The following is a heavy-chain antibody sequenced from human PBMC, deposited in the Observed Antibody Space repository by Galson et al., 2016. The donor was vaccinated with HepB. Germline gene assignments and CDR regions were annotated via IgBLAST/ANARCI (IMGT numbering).Heavy chain of an antibody. CDR3: ARYCNGDCPYAMDF. CDR1: GGSISSYS. J-gene: IGHJ6*02. Sequence: SETLSLTCTVSGGSISSYSWSWIRQPPGKGLEWIGYVYDSGSTEYNPSLKSRVTISVDTSKNQFSLKLRSVTAADTAVYFCARYCNGDCPYAMDFWGPGTTVTVSS. CDR2: VYDSGST. V-gene: IGHV4-59*01. D-gene: IGHD2-21*02.